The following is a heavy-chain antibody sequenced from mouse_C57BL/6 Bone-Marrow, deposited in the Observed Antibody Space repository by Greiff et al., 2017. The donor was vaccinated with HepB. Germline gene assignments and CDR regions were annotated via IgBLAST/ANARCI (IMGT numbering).Heavy chain of an antibody. V-gene: IGHV5-4*01. CDR1: GFTFSSYA. Sequence: EVKVEESGGGLVKPGGSLKLSCAASGFTFSSYAMSWVRQTPEKRLEWVATISDGGSYTYYPDNVKGRFTISRDNAKNNLYLQMSHLKSEDTAMYYCARDRGFITRYWYFDVWGTGTTVTVSS. CDR2: ISDGGSYT. D-gene: IGHD1-1*01. CDR3: ARDRGFITRYWYFDV. J-gene: IGHJ1*03.